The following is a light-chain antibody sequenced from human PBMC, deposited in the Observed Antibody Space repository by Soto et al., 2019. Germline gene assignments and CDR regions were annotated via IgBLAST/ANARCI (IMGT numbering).Light chain of an antibody. Sequence: EIVLTQSPGTLSLSPGERATLSCRASQSVSSSYLAWYQQQPGQAPRLLIYGASSRATGIPDRFSGSGSGTDFTLTISRMEPEDFAVYYCQQYSSSPRSLTFGGGTKVEIK. CDR1: QSVSSSY. CDR3: QQYSSSPRSLT. CDR2: GAS. J-gene: IGKJ4*01. V-gene: IGKV3-20*01.